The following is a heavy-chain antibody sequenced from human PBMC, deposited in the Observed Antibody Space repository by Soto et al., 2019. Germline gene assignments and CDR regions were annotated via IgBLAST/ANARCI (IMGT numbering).Heavy chain of an antibody. CDR1: GGSISTYY. Sequence: QVQLQESGPGLVKPSETLSLTCIVSGGSISTYYWSWIRQPPGKGLEGIGYILYSGDTNYNPSLKSRVTISLDMSKNQFSLNLSSVTAADTAVYYCARNSYFDSWGQGTLVTVSS. J-gene: IGHJ4*02. V-gene: IGHV4-59*01. CDR2: ILYSGDT. CDR3: ARNSYFDS.